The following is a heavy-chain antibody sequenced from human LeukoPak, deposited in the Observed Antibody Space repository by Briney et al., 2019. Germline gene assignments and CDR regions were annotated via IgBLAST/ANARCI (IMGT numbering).Heavy chain of an antibody. V-gene: IGHV3-23*01. J-gene: IGHJ1*01. CDR1: GFTFSNAW. Sequence: PGGSLRLSCAASGFTFSNAWMSWVRQAPGKGLEWVSAISGSGGSTYYADSVKGRFTISRDNSKNTLYLQMNSLRAEDTAVYYCAKKGPYCGGDCYFFQHWGQGTLVTVSS. CDR2: ISGSGGST. D-gene: IGHD2-21*02. CDR3: AKKGPYCGGDCYFFQH.